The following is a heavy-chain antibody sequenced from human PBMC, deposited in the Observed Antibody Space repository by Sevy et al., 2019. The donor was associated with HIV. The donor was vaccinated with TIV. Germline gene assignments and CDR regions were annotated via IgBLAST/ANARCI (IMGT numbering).Heavy chain of an antibody. Sequence: GGSLRLSCIGSGFNFNEAYLTWVRQAPGKGLEYVGHIKSNLDGGTAEYAAPVKGRFTISRDDSKTTLYLQMNSLKTEDTAVYFCAHLYFGYWGQGSLVTVSS. J-gene: IGHJ4*02. CDR2: IKSNLDGGTA. V-gene: IGHV3-15*01. CDR3: AHLYFGY. CDR1: GFNFNEAY.